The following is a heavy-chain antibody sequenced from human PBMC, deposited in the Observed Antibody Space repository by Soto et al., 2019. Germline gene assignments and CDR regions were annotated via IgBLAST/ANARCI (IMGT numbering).Heavy chain of an antibody. CDR2: ISYDGSNK. Sequence: QVQLVESGGGVVQPGRSLRLSCAASGFTFSSYAMHWVRQAPGKGLEWVAVISYDGSNKYYADSVKGRFTISRDNSKNTLYLQMNSLRDEDTAVYYCARDLLRSGSYLFPAYDDYGMDVWGQGTTVTVSS. CDR3: ARDLLRSGSYLFPAYDDYGMDV. V-gene: IGHV3-30-3*01. CDR1: GFTFSSYA. J-gene: IGHJ6*02. D-gene: IGHD1-26*01.